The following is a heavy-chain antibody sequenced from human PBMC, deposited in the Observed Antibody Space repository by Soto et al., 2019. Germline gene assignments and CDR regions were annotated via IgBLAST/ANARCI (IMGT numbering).Heavy chain of an antibody. J-gene: IGHJ4*02. V-gene: IGHV3-23*01. CDR3: ATSAVGTGGYYFDY. Sequence: GGSLRLSCAASEFTFSNYAMSWVRQAPGKGLEWVSAISYGGGTTYYADSVKGRFTISRDNSKNTLYLQMNSLRAEDTAVYYCATSAVGTGGYYFDYWGQGTLVTVSS. CDR1: EFTFSNYA. D-gene: IGHD6-13*01. CDR2: ISYGGGTT.